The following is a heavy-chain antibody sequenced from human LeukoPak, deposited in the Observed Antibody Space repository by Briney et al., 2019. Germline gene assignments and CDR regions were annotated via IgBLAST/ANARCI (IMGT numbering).Heavy chain of an antibody. V-gene: IGHV4-38-2*02. CDR2: IYHSGST. J-gene: IGHJ5*02. CDR3: ARAAAETGAFRDNWFDP. CDR1: GYSISSGYY. D-gene: IGHD6-19*01. Sequence: SETLSLTCTVSGYSISSGYYWGWIRQPPGKGLEWIGSIYHSGSTYYNASLKSQVSISIDTSKNQFSLKLTSVTAADTAVYYCARAAAETGAFRDNWFDPWGQGTLVTVSS.